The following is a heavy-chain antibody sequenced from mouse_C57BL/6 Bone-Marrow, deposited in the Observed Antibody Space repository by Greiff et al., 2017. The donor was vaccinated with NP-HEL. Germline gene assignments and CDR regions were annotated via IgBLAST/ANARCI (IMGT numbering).Heavy chain of an antibody. V-gene: IGHV1-54*01. CDR2: INPGSGGT. Sequence: QVQLQQSGAELVRPGTSVKVSCKASGYAFTNYLIEWVKQRPGQGLEWIGVINPGSGGTNYNEKFKGKATLTADKSSSTAYMQLSSLTSEDSAVYFGARRVNGYDAAWFAYWGQGTLVTVSA. D-gene: IGHD2-2*01. CDR3: ARRVNGYDAAWFAY. J-gene: IGHJ3*01. CDR1: GYAFTNYL.